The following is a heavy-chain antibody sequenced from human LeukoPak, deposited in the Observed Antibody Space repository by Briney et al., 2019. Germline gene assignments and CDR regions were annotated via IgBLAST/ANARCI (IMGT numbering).Heavy chain of an antibody. D-gene: IGHD1-26*01. Sequence: KASETLSLTCSVSDGSISTYYWSWIRQPPGKGLEWIGNIHYSGSTNYNPSLKSRLTILVDTSKNQFSLKLSSVTAADTAVYHCARVFEVGASIIYAFDIWGRGTMVTVSS. V-gene: IGHV4-59*01. CDR3: ARVFEVGASIIYAFDI. CDR2: IHYSGST. J-gene: IGHJ3*02. CDR1: DGSISTYY.